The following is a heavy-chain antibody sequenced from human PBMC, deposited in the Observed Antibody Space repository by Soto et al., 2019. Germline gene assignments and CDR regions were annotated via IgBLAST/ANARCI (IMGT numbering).Heavy chain of an antibody. CDR3: ATDNVHCSGGRWYGVPMDV. D-gene: IGHD2-15*01. Sequence: EVQLVESGGGLVQPGGSLRLSCAASGFTVSSNYMTWVRQAPGKGLEWVSLIQSGGRTYYAGSVKGRFTISRDNSKNTLFLEMNSRRVEDTAVYYCATDNVHCSGGRWYGVPMDVGGKVPTVTVSS. J-gene: IGHJ6*03. V-gene: IGHV3-66*01. CDR1: GFTVSSNY. CDR2: IQSGGRT.